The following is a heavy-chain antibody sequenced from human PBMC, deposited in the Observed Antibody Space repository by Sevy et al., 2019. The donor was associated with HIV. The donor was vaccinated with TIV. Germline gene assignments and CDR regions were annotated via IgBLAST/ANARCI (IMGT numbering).Heavy chain of an antibody. Sequence: ASVKVSCKVSGYTLTKLSILWVRQAPGKGLEWMGDIDPQHGETIYAQRFKGRVTMTENTSTDTAYMELTRLTFEDTAVYYCETVGLRHWRVSSTYQGDWFDPWGQGTLVTVSS. CDR3: ETVGLRHWRVSSTYQGDWFDP. CDR1: GYTLTKLS. CDR2: IDPQHGET. V-gene: IGHV1-24*01. J-gene: IGHJ5*02. D-gene: IGHD2-2*01.